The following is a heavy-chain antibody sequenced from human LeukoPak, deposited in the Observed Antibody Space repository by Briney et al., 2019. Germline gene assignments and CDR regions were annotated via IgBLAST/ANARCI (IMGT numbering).Heavy chain of an antibody. D-gene: IGHD6-19*01. CDR2: INADSGNT. CDR1: GYTFTSRG. Sequence: ASVKVSCKASGYTFTSRGFSWVRQAPGHGLKWMGWINADSGNTNYAQKLQGRVTLTTDTSTNTAYMELRSLRSDDTAVYYCARDEVSGGWYNHWGQGTLVTVSS. CDR3: ARDEVSGGWYNH. J-gene: IGHJ4*02. V-gene: IGHV1-18*04.